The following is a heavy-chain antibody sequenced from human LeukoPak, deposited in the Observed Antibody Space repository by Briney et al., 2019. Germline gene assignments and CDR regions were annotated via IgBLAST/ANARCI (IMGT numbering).Heavy chain of an antibody. CDR2: VSTNGGTT. J-gene: IGHJ4*02. CDR1: GFTFSTYA. D-gene: IGHD4/OR15-4a*01. CDR3: VKMAYGATYLDF. Sequence: GGSLRLSCSASGFTFSTYAMHWVRQAPGKGLEYVSAVSTNGGTTDYADSVKGRFTISRDNSRNTVNLQMSSLRTEDTAVYYCVKMAYGATYLDFWGQGTLVTVSS. V-gene: IGHV3-64D*06.